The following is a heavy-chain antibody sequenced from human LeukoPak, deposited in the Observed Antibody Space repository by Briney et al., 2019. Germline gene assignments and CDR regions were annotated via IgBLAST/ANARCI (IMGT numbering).Heavy chain of an antibody. CDR2: IYYSGST. D-gene: IGHD4-17*01. CDR1: GGSISSYY. CDR3: ARDPIYGDLDAFDI. Sequence: SETLSLTCTVSGGSISSYYWSWIRQPSGKGLEWIGYIYYSGSTNYNPSLKSRVTISVDTSKNQFSLKLSSVTAADTAVYYCARDPIYGDLDAFDIWGQGTMVTVSS. V-gene: IGHV4-59*01. J-gene: IGHJ3*02.